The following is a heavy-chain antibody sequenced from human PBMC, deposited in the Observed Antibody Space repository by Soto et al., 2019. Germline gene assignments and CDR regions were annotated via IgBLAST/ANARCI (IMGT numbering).Heavy chain of an antibody. V-gene: IGHV3-66*01. CDR3: ARESSGESGYSYFDY. J-gene: IGHJ4*02. CDR1: GFTVSSNY. CDR2: IYSGGST. Sequence: GGSLRLSCAASGFTVSSNYMSWVRQAPGKGLEWVSVIYSGGSTYYADSVKGRFTISRDNYKNTLYLQMNSLRAEDTAVYYCARESSGESGYSYFDYWGKGPLVTVSS. D-gene: IGHD5-12*01.